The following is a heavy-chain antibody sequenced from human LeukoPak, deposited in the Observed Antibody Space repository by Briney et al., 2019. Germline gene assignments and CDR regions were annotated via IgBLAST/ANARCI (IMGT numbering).Heavy chain of an antibody. V-gene: IGHV3-66*01. J-gene: IGHJ4*02. CDR1: GSSVTTSY. Sequence: GGSLRLSCAASGSSVTTSYLSCVRQSPGKGLECVSLIYSGGSTYYADSVKGRFSISRDKSKNTLYLQINSLRADDTAVYYCARASTDNWYNYFDLWGQGTLVTVSS. CDR3: ARASTDNWYNYFDL. D-gene: IGHD1/OR15-1a*01. CDR2: IYSGGST.